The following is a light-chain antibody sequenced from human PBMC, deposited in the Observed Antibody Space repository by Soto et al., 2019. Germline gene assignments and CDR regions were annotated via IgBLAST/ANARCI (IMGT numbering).Light chain of an antibody. CDR1: QGISNF. J-gene: IGKJ1*01. CDR2: AAS. V-gene: IGKV1-27*01. CDR3: QKYNSAPQT. Sequence: DIQMTQSPSSLSASVGDRVTITCRAIQGISNFLAWYQQKPGQVPKLLMYAASTLHSGVPSRFSGSRSGTDFTLTISSLQPEDVATYYCQKYNSAPQTFGQGTKVDIK.